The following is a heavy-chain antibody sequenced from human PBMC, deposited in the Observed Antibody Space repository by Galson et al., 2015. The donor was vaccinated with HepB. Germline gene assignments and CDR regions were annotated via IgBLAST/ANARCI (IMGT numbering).Heavy chain of an antibody. J-gene: IGHJ4*02. D-gene: IGHD3-22*01. V-gene: IGHV3-23*01. CDR3: AKDGYSYGDYYDSSGYYLGVGGPFDY. Sequence: SLRLSCAASGFTFSSYAMSWVRQAPGKGLEWVSAISGSGGSTYYADSVKGRFTISRDNSKNTLYLQMNSPRAEDTAVYYCAKDGYSYGDYYDSSGYYLGVGGPFDYWGQGTLVTVSS. CDR1: GFTFSSYA. CDR2: ISGSGGST.